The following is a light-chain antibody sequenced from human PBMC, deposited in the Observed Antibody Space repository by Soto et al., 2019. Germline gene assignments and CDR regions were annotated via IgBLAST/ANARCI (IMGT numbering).Light chain of an antibody. CDR3: QQYGSSPPWT. Sequence: PGERATLSCRASQSVSSSYLAWYQQKPGQAPRLLIYGASSRATDIPDRFSGSGSGTDFSLTISRLEPEDFAVYYCQQYGSSPPWTFGQGTKVEVK. CDR2: GAS. J-gene: IGKJ1*01. CDR1: QSVSSSY. V-gene: IGKV3-20*01.